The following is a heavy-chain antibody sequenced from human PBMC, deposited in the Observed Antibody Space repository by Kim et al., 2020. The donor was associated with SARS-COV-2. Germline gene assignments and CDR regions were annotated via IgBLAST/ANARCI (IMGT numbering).Heavy chain of an antibody. CDR1: GYTFTSYG. J-gene: IGHJ5*02. CDR3: ARGGGTYYYGSGSYRYNWFDP. D-gene: IGHD3-10*01. CDR2: ISAYNGNT. Sequence: ASVKVSCKASGYTFTSYGISWVRQAPGQGLEWMGWISAYNGNTNYAQKLQGRVTMTTDTSTSTAYMELRSLRSDDTAVYYCARGGGTYYYGSGSYRYNWFDPWGQGTLVTVSS. V-gene: IGHV1-18*01.